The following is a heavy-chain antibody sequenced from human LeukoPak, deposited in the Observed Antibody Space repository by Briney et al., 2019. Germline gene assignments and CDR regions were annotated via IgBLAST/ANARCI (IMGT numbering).Heavy chain of an antibody. D-gene: IGHD2-15*01. J-gene: IGHJ4*02. CDR3: ASRDQSCSGDTCYPIDY. V-gene: IGHV3-74*01. CDR1: GLTFSRYW. CDR2: INSEGSST. Sequence: GGSLRLSCAASGLTFSRYWMHWVRQPPGKGLVWASRINSEGSSTSYADSVKGRFTISRDNAKNTLYLQMNSLRAEDTAVYYCASRDQSCSGDTCYPIDYWGQGTLVTVSS.